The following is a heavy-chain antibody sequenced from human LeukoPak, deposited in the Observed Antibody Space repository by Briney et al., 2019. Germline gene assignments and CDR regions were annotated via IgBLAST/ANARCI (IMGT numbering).Heavy chain of an antibody. V-gene: IGHV3-23*01. Sequence: GGSLRLSCAASGFTFRSYAMSWVRQAPGKGLEWVSAISGSGDSTYYADSVEGRFTISRDNSKNTLYLQMNSLRAEDTAVYYCAKEAYSGSYSPFDYWGQGTLVTVSS. CDR3: AKEAYSGSYSPFDY. D-gene: IGHD1-26*01. J-gene: IGHJ4*02. CDR2: ISGSGDST. CDR1: GFTFRSYA.